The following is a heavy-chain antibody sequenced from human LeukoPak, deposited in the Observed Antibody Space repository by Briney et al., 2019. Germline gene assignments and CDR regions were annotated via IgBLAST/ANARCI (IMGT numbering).Heavy chain of an antibody. D-gene: IGHD6-6*01. J-gene: IGHJ6*03. CDR1: GGSISNISYS. CDR2: IYYSGST. V-gene: IGHV4-39*01. Sequence: ASETLSLTCTVSGGSISNISYSWGWIRQPPGKGLEWFGSIYYSGSTYYNPSLKSRVTISVDTSKNQFSLKLRSVTAADTAVYYCARQEAHYYYYMDVWGKGTTVTVSS. CDR3: ARQEAHYYYYMDV.